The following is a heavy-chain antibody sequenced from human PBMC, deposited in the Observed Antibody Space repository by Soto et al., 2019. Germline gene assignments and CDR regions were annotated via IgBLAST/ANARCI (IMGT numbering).Heavy chain of an antibody. Sequence: SETLSLTCAVYGGSFSGYYWSWIRQPPGKGLEWIGEINHSGSTNYNPSLKGRFTISRDNAKNTLYLQMNSLRADDTAVYYCARILYYDILTGINYWGQGTLVTVSS. J-gene: IGHJ4*02. CDR1: GGSFSGYY. CDR2: INHSGST. CDR3: ARILYYDILTGINY. D-gene: IGHD3-9*01. V-gene: IGHV4-34*01.